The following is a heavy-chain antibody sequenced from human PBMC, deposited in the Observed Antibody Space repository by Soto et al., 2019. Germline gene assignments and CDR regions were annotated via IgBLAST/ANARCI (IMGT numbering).Heavy chain of an antibody. CDR3: AIGLRGLWKLAPLDY. J-gene: IGHJ4*02. D-gene: IGHD3-16*01. Sequence: ASVKVSCKASGYTFTSYAMHWVRQAPGQRLEWMGWINAGNGNTKYSQKFQGRVTITRDTSASTAYRELSSLRSEDTAVYYCAIGLRGLWKLAPLDYWGKGTLVPVSS. V-gene: IGHV1-3*01. CDR2: INAGNGNT. CDR1: GYTFTSYA.